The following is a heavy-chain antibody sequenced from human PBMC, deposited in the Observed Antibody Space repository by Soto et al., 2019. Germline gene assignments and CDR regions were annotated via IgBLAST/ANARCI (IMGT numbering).Heavy chain of an antibody. V-gene: IGHV4-34*01. CDR1: GGSFSGYY. CDR3: ARGRSVTTEYYYYYYYMDV. CDR2: INHSGST. D-gene: IGHD4-17*01. J-gene: IGHJ6*03. Sequence: QVQLQQWGAGLLKPSETLSLTCAVYGGSFSGYYWSWIRQPPGKGLEWIGGINHSGSTNYNPSLKSRVSISVDTSKNQFSLKLSSVTAADTAVYYCARGRSVTTEYYYYYYYMDVWGKGTTVTVSS.